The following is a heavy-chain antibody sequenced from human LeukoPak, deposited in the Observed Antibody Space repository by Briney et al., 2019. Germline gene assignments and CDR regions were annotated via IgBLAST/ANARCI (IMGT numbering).Heavy chain of an antibody. CDR2: INPSGGST. CDR3: ARGRNEAAAGMVNY. CDR1: GYTFTSYY. J-gene: IGHJ4*02. D-gene: IGHD6-13*01. Sequence: ASVKVSCKASGYTFTSYYMHWVRQAPGQGLEWMGIINPSGGSTSYAQKFQGRVTITRNTSISTAYMELSSLRSEDTAVYYCARGRNEAAAGMVNYWGQGTLVTVSS. V-gene: IGHV1-46*01.